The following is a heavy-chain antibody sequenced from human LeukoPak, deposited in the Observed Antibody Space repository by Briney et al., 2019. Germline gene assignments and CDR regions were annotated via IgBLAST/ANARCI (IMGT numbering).Heavy chain of an antibody. CDR2: INPNSGGT. Sequence: ASVKVSCKASGYTFTGYYMHWVRQAPGQGLEWMGWINPNSGGTNYAQKFQGRVTMTRDTSTSTVYMELSSLRSEDTAVYYCARDQVDYGSGSSVYYFDYWGQGTLVTVSS. V-gene: IGHV1-2*02. D-gene: IGHD3-10*01. CDR1: GYTFTGYY. J-gene: IGHJ4*02. CDR3: ARDQVDYGSGSSVYYFDY.